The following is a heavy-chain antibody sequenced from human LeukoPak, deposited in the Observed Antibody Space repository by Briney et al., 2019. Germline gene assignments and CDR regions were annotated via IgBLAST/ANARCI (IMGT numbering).Heavy chain of an antibody. V-gene: IGHV3-7*01. CDR1: GFTFSSYG. J-gene: IGHJ3*02. Sequence: HPGGSLRLSCAASGFTFSSYGMHWVRQAPGKGLEWVANIKQDGREIYYEDSMKGRFTIFRDNAENSLYLQMDSLRVEDTAVYYCARARDIVVVVAATQDAFDIWGQGTMVTVSS. D-gene: IGHD2-15*01. CDR3: ARARDIVVVVAATQDAFDI. CDR2: IKQDGREI.